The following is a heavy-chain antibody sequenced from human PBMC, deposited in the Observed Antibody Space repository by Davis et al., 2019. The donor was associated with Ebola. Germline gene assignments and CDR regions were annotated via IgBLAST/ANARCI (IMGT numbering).Heavy chain of an antibody. D-gene: IGHD3-22*01. V-gene: IGHV1-69*04. Sequence: AASVKVSCKASGYIFTGYYIHWVRQAPGQGLEWMGRIIPILGIANYAQKFQGRVTITADKSTSTAYMELSSLRSEDTAVYYCARVRLYGMDVWGQGTTVTVSS. CDR1: GYIFTGYY. CDR2: IIPILGIA. J-gene: IGHJ6*02. CDR3: ARVRLYGMDV.